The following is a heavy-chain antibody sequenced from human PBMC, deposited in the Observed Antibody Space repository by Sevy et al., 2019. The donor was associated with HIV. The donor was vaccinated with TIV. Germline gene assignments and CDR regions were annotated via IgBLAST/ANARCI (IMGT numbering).Heavy chain of an antibody. V-gene: IGHV1-24*01. CDR1: GYTLTELS. CDR2: FDPEDGET. CDR3: ATDHVLLWFGDFRY. D-gene: IGHD3-10*01. J-gene: IGHJ4*02. Sequence: ASVKVSYKVSGYTLTELSMHWVRQAPGKGLEWMGGFDPEDGETIYAQKFQGRVTMTEDTSTDTAYMELSSLRSEDTAVYYCATDHVLLWFGDFRYWGQGTLVTVSS.